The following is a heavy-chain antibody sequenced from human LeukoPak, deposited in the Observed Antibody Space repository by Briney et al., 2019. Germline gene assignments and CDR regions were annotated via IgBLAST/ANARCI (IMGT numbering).Heavy chain of an antibody. CDR3: ATVPVEIRPLVYFDY. CDR2: IVVGSGNT. CDR1: GFTFTSSA. V-gene: IGHV1-58*01. Sequence: SVKVSCKASGFTFTSSAVQWVRQARGQRLEWIGWIVVGSGNTNYAQKFQGRVTMTEDTSTDTAYMELSSLRSEDTAVYYCATVPVEIRPLVYFDYWGQGTLVTVSS. J-gene: IGHJ4*02. D-gene: IGHD1-1*01.